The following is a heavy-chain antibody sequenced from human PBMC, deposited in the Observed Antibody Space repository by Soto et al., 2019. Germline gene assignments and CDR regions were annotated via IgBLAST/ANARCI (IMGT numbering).Heavy chain of an antibody. Sequence: EVQLLESGGGLVQPGGSLRLSCAASGFTFSSYAMSWVRQAPGKGLEWVSAISGSGGSTYYADSVKGRFTISRDNSKNTLYLQMNSLRAEDTAVYYCAKDSAAAGTLVPSDYYYYGMDVWGQGTTVTVSS. D-gene: IGHD6-13*01. V-gene: IGHV3-23*01. CDR3: AKDSAAAGTLVPSDYYYYGMDV. CDR2: ISGSGGST. J-gene: IGHJ6*02. CDR1: GFTFSSYA.